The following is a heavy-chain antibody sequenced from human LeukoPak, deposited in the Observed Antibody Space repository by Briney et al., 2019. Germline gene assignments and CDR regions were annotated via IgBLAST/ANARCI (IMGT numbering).Heavy chain of an antibody. CDR3: ARDTGYCSGGSRYYYYYYMDV. CDR2: IIPIFGTA. D-gene: IGHD2-15*01. Sequence: ASVKVSCKASGGTFSSYAISWVRQAPGQGLEWMGRIIPIFGTANYAQKFQGRVTITTDESTSTAYMELSSLRSEDTAVYYCARDTGYCSGGSRYYYYYYMDVWGKGTTVTVSS. V-gene: IGHV1-69*05. J-gene: IGHJ6*03. CDR1: GGTFSSYA.